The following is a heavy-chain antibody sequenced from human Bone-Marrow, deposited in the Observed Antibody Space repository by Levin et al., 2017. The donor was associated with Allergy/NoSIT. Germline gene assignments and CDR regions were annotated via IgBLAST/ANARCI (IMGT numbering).Heavy chain of an antibody. CDR1: GGSISTTNW. CDR3: ARVPAAGRREAVAGMDV. J-gene: IGHJ6*02. V-gene: IGHV4-4*02. D-gene: IGHD1-26*01. CDR2: IYHSGST. Sequence: PSETLSLTCDVSGGSISTTNWWSWVRQPPGKGLEWIGEIYHSGSTNYNPSLRSRVIVSVDKSKNQFYMELRSVTVADTAVYYCARVPAAGRREAVAGMDVWGQGTTVTVS.